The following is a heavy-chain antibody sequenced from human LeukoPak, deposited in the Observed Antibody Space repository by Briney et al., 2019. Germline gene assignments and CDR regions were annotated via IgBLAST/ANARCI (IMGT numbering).Heavy chain of an antibody. J-gene: IGHJ4*02. CDR3: AKGADGSGSYWVDY. Sequence: GGSLRLSCAASGFTFDDYAMHWVRQAPGKGLEWVSGISWNSGSIGYADSVKGRFNISRDNAKNSLYLQMNSLRAEDTALYYCAKGADGSGSYWVDYWGQGTLVTVSS. CDR2: ISWNSGSI. V-gene: IGHV3-9*01. D-gene: IGHD3-10*01. CDR1: GFTFDDYA.